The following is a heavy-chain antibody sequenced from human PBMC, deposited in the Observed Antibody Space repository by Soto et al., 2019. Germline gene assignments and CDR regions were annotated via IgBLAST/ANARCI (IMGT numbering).Heavy chain of an antibody. V-gene: IGHV5-51*01. CDR2: INPGDSDI. Sequence: PGESLKISCKGSGYSFINYWIAWVRQMPGKGLEWMGIINPGDSDIRYSPSFQGQITISADKSISTAYLQWSSLKASDTATYYCTRPQSSGWYDYWGQGTLVTVSS. J-gene: IGHJ4*02. CDR1: GYSFINYW. CDR3: TRPQSSGWYDY. D-gene: IGHD6-19*01.